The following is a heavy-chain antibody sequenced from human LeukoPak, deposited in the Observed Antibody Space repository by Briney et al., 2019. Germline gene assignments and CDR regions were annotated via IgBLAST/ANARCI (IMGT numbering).Heavy chain of an antibody. Sequence: ASVKVSCKPSGYTFTAYYIHWVRQAPGPGLEWMGWINPNTGATSYAQKFQGRVTMTRATSITTAYMDLTRLRSDDTALYFCARALRAITEYKTAWYDQWGQGTLVTVSS. CDR2: INPNTGAT. V-gene: IGHV1-2*02. CDR3: ARALRAITEYKTAWYDQ. CDR1: GYTFTAYY. D-gene: IGHD1-14*01. J-gene: IGHJ5*02.